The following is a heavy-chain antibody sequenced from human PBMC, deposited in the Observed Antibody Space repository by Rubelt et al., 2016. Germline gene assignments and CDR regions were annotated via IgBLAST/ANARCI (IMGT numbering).Heavy chain of an antibody. CDR3: AKRSSYFDY. Sequence: EVQLVESGGGLVQPGRSLRLSCAASGFTFDDYAMHWVRQAPGKGLEWVSGISWNSGSIGYADSVKGRFTISRDNSKNTLYLQMNSLRAEDTALYYCAKRSSYFDYWGQGTLVTVSS. D-gene: IGHD2/OR15-2a*01. J-gene: IGHJ4*02. CDR1: GFTFDDYA. CDR2: ISWNSGSI. V-gene: IGHV3-9*01.